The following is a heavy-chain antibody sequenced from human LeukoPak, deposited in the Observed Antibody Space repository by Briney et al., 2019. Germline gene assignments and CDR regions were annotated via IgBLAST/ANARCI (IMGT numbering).Heavy chain of an antibody. CDR2: INHSGST. CDR3: ARSTWHYDILTGYYRIVSPFDY. Sequence: SETLSLTCAVYGGSFSGYYWSWIRQPPGKGLEWIGEINHSGSTNYNPSLKSRVTISVDTSKNQFPLKLSSVTAADTAVYYCARSTWHYDILTGYYRIVSPFDYWGQGTLVTVSS. CDR1: GGSFSGYY. J-gene: IGHJ4*02. D-gene: IGHD3-9*01. V-gene: IGHV4-34*01.